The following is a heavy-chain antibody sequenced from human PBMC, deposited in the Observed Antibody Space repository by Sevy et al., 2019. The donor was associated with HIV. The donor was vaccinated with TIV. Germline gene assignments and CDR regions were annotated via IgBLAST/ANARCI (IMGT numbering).Heavy chain of an antibody. D-gene: IGHD3-9*01. V-gene: IGHV3-23*01. Sequence: GGSLRLSCAASGFTFSSYAMSWVRQAPGKGLEWVSAISGNGGSTYYADSVKGRFTISRDNSKNTLYLQMNSLRAEDTAVYYCAKCHILTGYLPFDYWGQGTLVTVSS. J-gene: IGHJ4*02. CDR2: ISGNGGST. CDR3: AKCHILTGYLPFDY. CDR1: GFTFSSYA.